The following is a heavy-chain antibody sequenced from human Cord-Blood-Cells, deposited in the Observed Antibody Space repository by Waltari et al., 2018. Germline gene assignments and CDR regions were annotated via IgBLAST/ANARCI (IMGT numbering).Heavy chain of an antibody. J-gene: IGHJ4*02. D-gene: IGHD6-6*01. CDR1: GATFSSYA. CDR3: ARAQGSSSFLGDY. V-gene: IGHV1-69*01. Sequence: VQLVQSGTEVKKPGPALKVAFKASGATFSSYALCCVRQAPGQGLEWMGGSIPIFGTANYAQKFQGRVTITADESTSTAYMEPSSLRSEDTAVYYCARAQGSSSFLGDYWGQGTLVTVSS. CDR2: SIPIFGTA.